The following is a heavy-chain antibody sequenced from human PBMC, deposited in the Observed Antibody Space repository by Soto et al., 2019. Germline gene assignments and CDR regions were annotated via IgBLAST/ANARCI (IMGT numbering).Heavy chain of an antibody. Sequence: GGSLRLSCAASGFTFSSYGMHWVRQAPGKGLEWVAVIWYDGSYKYYADSVKGRFTISRDNSKNTLYLQMNSLRAEDTAVYYCARDIDITGTTIENYFDYWGQGTLVTVSS. V-gene: IGHV3-33*01. D-gene: IGHD1-7*01. CDR2: IWYDGSYK. J-gene: IGHJ4*02. CDR3: ARDIDITGTTIENYFDY. CDR1: GFTFSSYG.